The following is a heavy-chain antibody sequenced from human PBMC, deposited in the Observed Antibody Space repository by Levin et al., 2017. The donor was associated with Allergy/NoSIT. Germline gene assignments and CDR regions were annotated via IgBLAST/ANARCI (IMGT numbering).Heavy chain of an antibody. CDR1: GFTFSDYY. Sequence: GESLKISCAASGFTFSDYYMSWIRQAPGKGLEWVSYISSSGSTIYYADSVKGRFTISRDNAKNSLYLQMNSLRAEDTAVYYCVRYYYGSGSYIDYWGQGTLVTVSS. J-gene: IGHJ4*02. CDR3: VRYYYGSGSYIDY. D-gene: IGHD3-10*01. CDR2: ISSSGSTI. V-gene: IGHV3-11*01.